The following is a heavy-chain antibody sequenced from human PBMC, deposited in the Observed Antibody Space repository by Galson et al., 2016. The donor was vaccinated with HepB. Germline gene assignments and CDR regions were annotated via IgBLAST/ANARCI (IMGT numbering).Heavy chain of an antibody. J-gene: IGHJ4*02. Sequence: SLRLSCAASGFTFSNAWMNWVRHAPGKGLEWVGFIRSTVYGETTDYAASVKGRFTISRDDSKNIAYLQMNSLKIEDTAVYFCTRASDSGYDRRFDYWGQGTLVTVSS. D-gene: IGHD5-12*01. CDR3: TRASDSGYDRRFDY. CDR2: IRSTVYGETT. CDR1: GFTFSNAW. V-gene: IGHV3-49*04.